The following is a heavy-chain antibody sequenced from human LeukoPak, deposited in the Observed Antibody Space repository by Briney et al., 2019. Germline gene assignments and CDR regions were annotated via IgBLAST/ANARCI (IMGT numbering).Heavy chain of an antibody. V-gene: IGHV5-51*01. CDR1: GYTFTSYW. CDR3: AGAYYDILTGYYTEHAFDI. Sequence: HGDSLKISCMGSGYTFTSYWIGWVRQMPGKGLEWTGIIYPGDSDTRYSPSFQGQVTISADKSISTAYLQWSSLKASDTAMYYCAGAYYDILTGYYTEHAFDIWGQGTMVTVSS. D-gene: IGHD3-9*01. J-gene: IGHJ3*02. CDR2: IYPGDSDT.